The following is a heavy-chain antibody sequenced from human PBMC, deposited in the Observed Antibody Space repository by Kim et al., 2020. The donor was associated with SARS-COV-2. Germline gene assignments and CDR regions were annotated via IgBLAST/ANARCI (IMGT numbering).Heavy chain of an antibody. CDR1: GYTFSDYT. Sequence: ASVKVSFKASGYTFSDYTIHWVRQAPGQRLEWMGWINAATGYTIYSQTFQDRVTITRDTSATTAYMELSSLKSEDTAIFHCARDSSTSGYLILYWGQGTLVTVSS. V-gene: IGHV1-3*01. D-gene: IGHD3-22*01. CDR2: INAATGYT. J-gene: IGHJ4*02. CDR3: ARDSSTSGYLILY.